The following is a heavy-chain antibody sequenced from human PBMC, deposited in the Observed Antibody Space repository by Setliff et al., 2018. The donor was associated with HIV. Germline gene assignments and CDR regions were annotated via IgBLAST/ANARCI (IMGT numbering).Heavy chain of an antibody. Sequence: GGSLRLSCAASGFTFSSYGMHWVRQAPGKGLEWVAFIRYDGSAKYYGDSVKGRFTISRDNSKDTLYLDLNSLRSEDTAVYYCVRDDSNGPNSLDPWGQGTLVTVSS. CDR3: VRDDSNGPNSLDP. CDR1: GFTFSSYG. CDR2: IRYDGSAK. V-gene: IGHV3-30*02. D-gene: IGHD2-8*01. J-gene: IGHJ5*02.